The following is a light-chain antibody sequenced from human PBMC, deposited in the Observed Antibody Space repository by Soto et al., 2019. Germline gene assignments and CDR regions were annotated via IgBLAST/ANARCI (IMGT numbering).Light chain of an antibody. J-gene: IGKJ3*01. CDR1: QSVSSNY. CDR3: QQYGSSPRNFT. V-gene: IGKV3-20*01. Sequence: EIVLTQSPGTLSLSPGERVTLSCRASQSVSSNYLAWYQQRPGQAPRLLIFGASYRATGIPDRFSGSGSGTDFTLTISRLEPEDFAVYYCQQYGSSPRNFTLGPGTKVDIK. CDR2: GAS.